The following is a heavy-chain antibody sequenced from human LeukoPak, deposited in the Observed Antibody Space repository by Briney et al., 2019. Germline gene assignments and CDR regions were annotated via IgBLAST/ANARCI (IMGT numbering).Heavy chain of an antibody. J-gene: IGHJ4*02. CDR3: ARPGSSGKFDY. CDR1: GGSFSGYY. V-gene: IGHV4-34*01. CDR2: INHSGST. Sequence: SETLSLTCAVYGGSFSGYYWSWIRQPPGKGLEWIGEINHSGSTNYNPSLKSRVTISVDTSKNQSSLKLSSVTAADTAVYYCARPGSSGKFDYWGQGTLVTVSS. D-gene: IGHD6-25*01.